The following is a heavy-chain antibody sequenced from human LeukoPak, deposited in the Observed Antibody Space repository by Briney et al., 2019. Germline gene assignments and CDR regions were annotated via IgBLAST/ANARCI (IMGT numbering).Heavy chain of an antibody. J-gene: IGHJ4*02. Sequence: ASVKVSCKASGYTFTGYYMHWVRQAPGQGLEWMGWIDTNTGNPSNAQGFTGRFVFSLDTSVSTTFLYINNLKADDTAVYYCARGGGARLRYPFDYWGQGTLVTVSS. D-gene: IGHD3-16*01. CDR1: GYTFTGYY. V-gene: IGHV7-4-1*02. CDR2: IDTNTGNP. CDR3: ARGGGARLRYPFDY.